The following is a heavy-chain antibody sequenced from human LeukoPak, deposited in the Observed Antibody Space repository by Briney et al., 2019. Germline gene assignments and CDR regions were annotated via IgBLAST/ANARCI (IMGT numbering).Heavy chain of an antibody. V-gene: IGHV3-48*03. CDR3: ASSVVPAAIDY. J-gene: IGHJ4*02. D-gene: IGHD2-2*01. Sequence: GGSLRLSCAASGFTFSSYEMNWVRQAPGKGLEWVSYISSSGSTIYYADSVKGRFTISRDNAKNSLYLQMNSLRAEDTAVYYCASSVVPAAIDYWGQGTLATVSS. CDR1: GFTFSSYE. CDR2: ISSSGSTI.